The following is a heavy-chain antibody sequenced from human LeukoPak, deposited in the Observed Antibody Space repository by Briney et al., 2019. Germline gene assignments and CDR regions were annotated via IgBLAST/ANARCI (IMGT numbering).Heavy chain of an antibody. D-gene: IGHD3-9*01. CDR1: GFTFSSYG. Sequence: GGSLRLSCAASGFTFSSYGMHWVRQAPGKGLEWVAAIWYDGSNKYYADSVKGRFTISRDNSKNTLYLQMNSLGAEDTAVYYCARENYDILTGAIHFDYWGQRTLVTVSS. CDR3: ARENYDILTGAIHFDY. V-gene: IGHV3-33*01. CDR2: IWYDGSNK. J-gene: IGHJ4*02.